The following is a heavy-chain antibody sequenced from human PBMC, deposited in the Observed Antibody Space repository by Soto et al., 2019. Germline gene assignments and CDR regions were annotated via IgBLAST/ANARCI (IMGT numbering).Heavy chain of an antibody. Sequence: SVKVSCKASGGTFSSYAISWVRQAPGHGLEWMGGIIPIFGTANYAQKFQGRVTITADESTSTAYMELSSLSSEDTAVYYCAESRDPLRLLEWCPIYYYYGMDVWGQGTTLTVSS. D-gene: IGHD3-3*01. V-gene: IGHV1-69*13. CDR1: GGTFSSYA. CDR2: IIPIFGTA. CDR3: AESRDPLRLLEWCPIYYYYGMDV. J-gene: IGHJ6*02.